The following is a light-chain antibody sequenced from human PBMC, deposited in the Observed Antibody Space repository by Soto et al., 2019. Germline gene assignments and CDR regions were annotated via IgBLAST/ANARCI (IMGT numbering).Light chain of an antibody. J-gene: IGKJ1*01. Sequence: DIQMTQSPSSLSASVGDRVTITCRASQDISNYLAWYQQKPGKDPKLLIYAASTLQSGVPSRFSGSGSGTDFTLTISSLQPEDVATYYCQKYNSALWTFGQGTKVEIK. CDR2: AAS. CDR1: QDISNY. V-gene: IGKV1-27*01. CDR3: QKYNSALWT.